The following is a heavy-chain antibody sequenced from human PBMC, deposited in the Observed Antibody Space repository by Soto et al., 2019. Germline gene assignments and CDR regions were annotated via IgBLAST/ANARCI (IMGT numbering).Heavy chain of an antibody. D-gene: IGHD3-22*01. Sequence: PSQTLSLTCVISADSVSSNSAAWTWIRQSPSRGLEWLGRTYYRSKWYNDYAVSVKSRITINPDTSKNQFSRQLTSVTPEDTAVYYCARDDSSGYYRGFYYCGMDVWGQGTTVTVSS. CDR2: TYYRSKWYN. V-gene: IGHV6-1*01. CDR3: ARDDSSGYYRGFYYCGMDV. CDR1: ADSVSSNSAA. J-gene: IGHJ6*02.